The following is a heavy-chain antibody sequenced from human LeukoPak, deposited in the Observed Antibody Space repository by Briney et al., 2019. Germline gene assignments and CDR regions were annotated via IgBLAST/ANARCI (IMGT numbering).Heavy chain of an antibody. D-gene: IGHD1-1*01. CDR3: ARHYGTIANWFDP. CDR2: IYPGDSDT. V-gene: IGHV5-51*01. Sequence: GESLKISCKGSGSSFTSYWIGWVRQLPGKGLEWMGIIYPGDSDTRYSPSFQGQVTISADKSISTAYLQWSSLKASDTAMYYCARHYGTIANWFDPWGQGTLVTVSS. J-gene: IGHJ5*02. CDR1: GSSFTSYW.